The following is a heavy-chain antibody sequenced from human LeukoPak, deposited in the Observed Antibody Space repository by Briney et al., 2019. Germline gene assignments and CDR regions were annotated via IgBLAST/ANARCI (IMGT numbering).Heavy chain of an antibody. CDR2: IYFDDSDT. CDR3: ARFLHGNSLDY. J-gene: IGHJ4*02. D-gene: IGHD4-23*01. V-gene: IGHV5-51*01. CDR1: VDTLTNTY. Sequence: GESLQISCKCSVDTLTNTYIACLRQMPGKGLEWMGIIYFDDSDTRYSPSFQGHVTISVDPSISTAYLQWTSLKTSDSAMYYCARFLHGNSLDYWGQGSLVTAPS.